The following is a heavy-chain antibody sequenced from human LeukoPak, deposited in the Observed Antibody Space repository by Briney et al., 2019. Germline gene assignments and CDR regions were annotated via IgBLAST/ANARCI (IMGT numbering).Heavy chain of an antibody. CDR1: GYSISSGYY. D-gene: IGHD6-13*01. CDR3: ARVGYSSSWPELDV. CDR2: IYHSGST. J-gene: IGHJ6*02. V-gene: IGHV4-38-2*02. Sequence: SETLSLTCTVSGYSISSGYYWGWIRQPPGKGLEWIGSIYHSGSTYYNPSLKSRVTISVDTSKNQFSLKLTSVTAADPAVYYCARVGYSSSWPELDVWGQGTTVTVSS.